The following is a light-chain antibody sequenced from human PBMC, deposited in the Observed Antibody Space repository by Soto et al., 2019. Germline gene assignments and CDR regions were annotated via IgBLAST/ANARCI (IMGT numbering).Light chain of an antibody. J-gene: IGLJ2*01. CDR3: CSYAGSSSWV. CDR2: EDS. CDR1: SSDAGSYNL. V-gene: IGLV2-23*01. Sequence: QSALTQPASVSGSPGQSITISCTGTSSDAGSYNLVSWYQHHRGKAPKVIIYEDSKRPSGASNRFSGSKSGNTASLTIPGLQAEDEADYYCCSYAGSSSWVFGGGTKLTVL.